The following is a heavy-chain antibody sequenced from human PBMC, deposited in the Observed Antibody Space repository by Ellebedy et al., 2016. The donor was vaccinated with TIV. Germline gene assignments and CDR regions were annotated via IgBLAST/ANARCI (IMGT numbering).Heavy chain of an antibody. CDR3: AKPNDSGSYHYAFDI. CDR2: ISYDGTIK. D-gene: IGHD3-10*01. CDR1: GFTFSSYG. V-gene: IGHV3-30*18. J-gene: IGHJ3*02. Sequence: GESLKISCAASGFTFSSYGMHWVRQAPGKGLEWVAAISYDGTIKDYTDSVKGRFTISRDKSKNTLYLQLNSLRAEDTAVYYCAKPNDSGSYHYAFDIWGQGTMVTVSS.